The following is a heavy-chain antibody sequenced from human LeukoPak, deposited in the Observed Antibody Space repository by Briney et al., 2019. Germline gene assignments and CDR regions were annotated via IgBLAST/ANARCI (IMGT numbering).Heavy chain of an antibody. D-gene: IGHD6-19*01. CDR2: IYYSGST. V-gene: IGHV4-59*01. J-gene: IGHJ4*02. CDR1: GAAISSYY. Sequence: SQTLSLTCTVSGAAISSYYLSWIRQPPGKGPECIGYIYYSGSTNYNPSLKSRVTISVDTSKNQFSLKPSSVTAADTAVYYCASSPLYSSGWYGSVWGQGTLVTVSS. CDR3: ASSPLYSSGWYGSV.